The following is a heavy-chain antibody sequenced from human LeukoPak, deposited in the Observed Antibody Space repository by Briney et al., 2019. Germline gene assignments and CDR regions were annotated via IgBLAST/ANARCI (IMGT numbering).Heavy chain of an antibody. J-gene: IGHJ4*02. V-gene: IGHV4-39*01. CDR2: IFYDGSP. D-gene: IGHD3-10*01. CDR1: SGSISNSNYY. CDR3: ARYYGSGRDGGY. Sequence: MASETLSLTCTVSSGSISNSNYYWGWIRQPPGKGLEWIGSIFYDGSPDYNPSLKSRVTISVDTSKNQFSLKVNSVTAADTAVYFCARYYGSGRDGGYWGQGTLVTVSS.